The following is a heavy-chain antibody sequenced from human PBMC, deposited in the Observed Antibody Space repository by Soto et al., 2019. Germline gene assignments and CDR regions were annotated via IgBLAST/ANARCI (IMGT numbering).Heavy chain of an antibody. V-gene: IGHV4-4*02. J-gene: IGHJ4*02. D-gene: IGHD4-17*01. CDR2: IYHTEST. CDR3: ARYDFGTFDY. Sequence: PSETLSLTCAVSGDSISSSFWWSWVRQPPGKGLEWIGEIYHTESTVYNPSLKSRVTISVDKSKNQFSLNLDSVTAADPAVYYCARYDFGTFDYWGRGILVTVSS. CDR1: GDSISSSFW.